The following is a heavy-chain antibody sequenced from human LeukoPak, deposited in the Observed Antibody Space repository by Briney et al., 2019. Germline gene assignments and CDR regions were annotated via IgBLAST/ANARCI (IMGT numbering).Heavy chain of an antibody. D-gene: IGHD5-12*01. J-gene: IGHJ4*02. CDR3: TTPYIVASTRNFGDY. Sequence: TPGGSLRLSCAASGFTFSNAWMTWVRQAPGKGLEWVGRIKSQALGGATDYAAPVKGRFTISRDDSKNTVDLQMTSLNAEDTAMYYCTTPYIVASTRNFGDYWGQGTLVIVSS. CDR1: GFTFSNAW. CDR2: IKSQALGGAT. V-gene: IGHV3-15*01.